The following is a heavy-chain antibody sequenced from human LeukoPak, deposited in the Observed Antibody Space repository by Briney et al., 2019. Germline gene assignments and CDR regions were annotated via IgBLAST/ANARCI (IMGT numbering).Heavy chain of an antibody. CDR1: GFTFSSYA. Sequence: GGSLRLSCAASGFTFSSYAMHWVRQAPGKGLEWVAVISYDGSNKYYADSVKGRFTISRDNSKNTLYLQMNSLRAEDTAVYYCAKAPPPCSSTSCYPVSWGQGTLVTVSS. J-gene: IGHJ5*02. CDR3: AKAPPPCSSTSCYPVS. CDR2: ISYDGSNK. V-gene: IGHV3-30-3*01. D-gene: IGHD2-2*01.